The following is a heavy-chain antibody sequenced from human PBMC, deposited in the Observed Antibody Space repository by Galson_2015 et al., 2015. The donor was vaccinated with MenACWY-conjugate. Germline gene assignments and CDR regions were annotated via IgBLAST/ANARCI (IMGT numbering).Heavy chain of an antibody. J-gene: IGHJ4*02. CDR1: GGTFSSYA. CDR2: IIPIFGTA. CDR3: ARERLGRLVATIPYFDY. D-gene: IGHD5-12*01. V-gene: IGHV1-69*13. Sequence: SVKVSCKASGGTFSSYAISWVRQAPGQGLEWMGGIIPIFGTANYAQKFQGRVTITADESTSTAYMELSSLRSEDTAVYYCARERLGRLVATIPYFDYWGQGTLVTVSS.